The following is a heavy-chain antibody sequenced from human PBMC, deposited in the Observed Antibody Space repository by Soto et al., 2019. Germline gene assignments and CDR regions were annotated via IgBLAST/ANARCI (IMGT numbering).Heavy chain of an antibody. Sequence: QVQLVQSGAEVKKPGSSVKVSCKASGGTFSSYAISWVRQAPGQGLEWMGGIIPIFGTANYAQKFQGRVTITADESTSTAYMELSSLRSEDTAVYYCARPVGYCSGGSCYSGEYFQHWCQGTLVNVSS. D-gene: IGHD2-15*01. J-gene: IGHJ1*01. V-gene: IGHV1-69*01. CDR2: IIPIFGTA. CDR1: GGTFSSYA. CDR3: ARPVGYCSGGSCYSGEYFQH.